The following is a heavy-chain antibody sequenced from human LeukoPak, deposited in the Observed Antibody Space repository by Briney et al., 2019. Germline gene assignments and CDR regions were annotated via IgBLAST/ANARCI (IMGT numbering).Heavy chain of an antibody. J-gene: IGHJ4*02. Sequence: SSETLSLTCAVYGGSFSGYYWSWIRQPPGKGLEWIGEINHSGSTNYNPSLKSRVTISVDTSKNQFSLKLSSVTAADTAVYYCARSRRGFGIWGQGTLVTVSS. D-gene: IGHD3-10*01. CDR1: GGSFSGYY. CDR3: ARSRRGFGI. V-gene: IGHV4-34*01. CDR2: INHSGST.